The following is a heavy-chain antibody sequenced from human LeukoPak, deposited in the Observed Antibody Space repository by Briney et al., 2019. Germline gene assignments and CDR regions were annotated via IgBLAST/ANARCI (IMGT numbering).Heavy chain of an antibody. CDR2: INHSGST. J-gene: IGHJ4*02. CDR1: GGSFSGYY. CDR3: ARGPHTGVNYYDSSGYYY. Sequence: KASETLSLTCAVYGGSFSGYYWSWIRQPPGKGLEWIGEINHSGSTNYNPSLKSRVTISVDTSKNQFSLKLSSATAADTAVYCCARGPHTGVNYYDSSGYYYWGQGTLVTVSS. D-gene: IGHD3-22*01. V-gene: IGHV4-34*01.